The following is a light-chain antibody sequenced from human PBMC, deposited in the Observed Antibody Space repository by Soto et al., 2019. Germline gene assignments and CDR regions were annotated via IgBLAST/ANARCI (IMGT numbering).Light chain of an antibody. J-gene: IGKJ1*01. CDR2: GAS. V-gene: IGKV3-20*01. CDR3: QQSYSTPRT. Sequence: EIVLTQSPGTLSLSPGERATLSCRASQSVSSSYLAWYQQKPGQAPRLLIYGASSRATGIPDRFSGSGSGTDFTLTISSLQPEDFATYYCQQSYSTPRTCGQGTKVDIK. CDR1: QSVSSSY.